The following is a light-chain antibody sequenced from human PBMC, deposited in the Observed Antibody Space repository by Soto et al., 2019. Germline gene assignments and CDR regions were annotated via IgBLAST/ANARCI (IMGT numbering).Light chain of an antibody. J-gene: IGLJ2*01. V-gene: IGLV2-8*01. CDR3: SSYAGGNNLV. CDR2: EVT. Sequence: QSVLTQPPSASGSPGQSVTISCTGTSSDVGDYNYVSWYQQQPGKAPKLMIYEVTKRPSGVPDRFSGSKSGNTASLTVSGLQAEDEADYYCSSYAGGNNLVFGGGTKVTVL. CDR1: SSDVGDYNY.